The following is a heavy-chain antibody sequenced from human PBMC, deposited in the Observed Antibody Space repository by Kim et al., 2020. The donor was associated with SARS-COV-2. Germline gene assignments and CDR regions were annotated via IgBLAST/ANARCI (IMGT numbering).Heavy chain of an antibody. D-gene: IGHD5-12*01. Sequence: YSVDSVKGRFTISRDNAKNSLYLQMNSLRAEDTAVYYCATKGIKCIYGMDVWGQGTTVTVSS. V-gene: IGHV3-7*03. CDR3: ATKGIKCIYGMDV. J-gene: IGHJ6*02.